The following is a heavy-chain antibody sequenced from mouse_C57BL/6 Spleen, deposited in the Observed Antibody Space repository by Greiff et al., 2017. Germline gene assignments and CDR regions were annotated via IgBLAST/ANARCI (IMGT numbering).Heavy chain of an antibody. CDR1: GYTFTDYY. V-gene: IGHV1-26*01. CDR2: INPNNGGT. J-gene: IGHJ1*03. CDR3: ARSRFDV. Sequence: EVQLQQSGPELVKPGASVKISCKTSGYTFTDYYMNWVKQSHGKSLEWIGDINPNNGGTSYNQKFKGKATLTVDQSSSTAYMELRSLTSEESAVYNCARSRFDVWGTGTTGTVSA.